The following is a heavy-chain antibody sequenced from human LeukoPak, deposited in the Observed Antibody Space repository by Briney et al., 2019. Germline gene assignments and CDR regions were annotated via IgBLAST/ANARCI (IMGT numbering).Heavy chain of an antibody. CDR3: ARHGIAAAYHFDY. V-gene: IGHV4-59*08. CDR2: IYYSGST. Sequence: SDTLSLTCTVSGGSISSYYGSWLRQPPGKGLEWIGYIYYSGSTHYNPSLESRVTISVDTPKNQFSLKLSSVTAADTAVYYCARHGIAAAYHFDYWGQGTLVTVSS. D-gene: IGHD6-13*01. CDR1: GGSISSYY. J-gene: IGHJ4*02.